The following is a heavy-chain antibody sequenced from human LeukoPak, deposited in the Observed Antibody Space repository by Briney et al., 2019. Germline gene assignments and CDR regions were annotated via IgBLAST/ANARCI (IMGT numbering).Heavy chain of an antibody. CDR1: GGTFSSYA. V-gene: IGHV1-69*05. D-gene: IGHD1-26*01. CDR2: IIPIFGTA. Sequence: PVKVSCKASGGTFSSYAISWVRQAPGQGLEWMGGIIPIFGTANYAQKFQGRVTITTDESTSTAYMELSSLRSEDTAVYYCARRKTKGARDAFDIWGQGTMVTVSS. J-gene: IGHJ3*02. CDR3: ARRKTKGARDAFDI.